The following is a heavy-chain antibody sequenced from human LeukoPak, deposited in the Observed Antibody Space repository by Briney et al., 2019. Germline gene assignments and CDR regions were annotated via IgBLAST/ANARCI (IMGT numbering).Heavy chain of an antibody. CDR2: ISGSGGST. CDR1: GFTFSSYA. CDR3: AKVMTRTMGRGVPPSDY. Sequence: HPGGSLRLSCAASGFTFSSYAMSWVRQAPGKGLEWVSAISGSGGSTYYADSVKGRFTISRDNSKNTLYLQMNSLRAEDTAVYYCAKVMTRTMGRGVPPSDYWGQGTLVTVSS. J-gene: IGHJ4*02. D-gene: IGHD3-10*01. V-gene: IGHV3-23*01.